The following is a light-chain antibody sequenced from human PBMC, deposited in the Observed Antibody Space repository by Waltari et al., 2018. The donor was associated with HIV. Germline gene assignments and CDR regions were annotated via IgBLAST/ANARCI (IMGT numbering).Light chain of an antibody. CDR3: VGWDSRLRGYV. CDR2: KDT. Sequence: QSVLTQPPSASGAPGQRVTISCSASSSNIDNDNVSWYQQFPGAAPKLLIYKDTQRPSGVPDRFTGSKSGTSASLAIGGLRSDDEADYYCVGWDSRLRGYVFGAGTKVTVL. J-gene: IGLJ1*01. CDR1: SSNIDNDN. V-gene: IGLV1-47*01.